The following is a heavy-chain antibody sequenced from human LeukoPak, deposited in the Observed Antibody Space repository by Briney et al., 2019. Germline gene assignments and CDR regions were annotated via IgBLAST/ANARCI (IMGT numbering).Heavy chain of an antibody. D-gene: IGHD6-13*01. Sequence: GASVKVSCKASGYTFTEYYIHWLRQAPGQGLEWMGWVIPSTGDTFYAQNFRGRVTMTRDTSISTAYMQLGGLKSDDTAVYYCARDIAPSGSWWFDSWGQGTLVSVSS. CDR2: VIPSTGDT. CDR1: GYTFTEYY. V-gene: IGHV1-2*02. J-gene: IGHJ5*01. CDR3: ARDIAPSGSWWFDS.